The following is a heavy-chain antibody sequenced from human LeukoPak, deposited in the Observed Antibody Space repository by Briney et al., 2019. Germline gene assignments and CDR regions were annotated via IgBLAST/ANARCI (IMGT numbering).Heavy chain of an antibody. D-gene: IGHD5-12*01. J-gene: IGHJ3*02. V-gene: IGHV3-21*01. CDR2: ISSSSSYI. CDR3: ARDKRANSGYGGFADAFDI. Sequence: GGSLRLSCAASGSTFSSYSMNWVRQAPGKGLEWVSSISSSSSYIYYADSVKGRFTISRDNAKNSLYLQMNSLRAEDTAVYYCARDKRANSGYGGFADAFDIWGQGTMVTVSS. CDR1: GSTFSSYS.